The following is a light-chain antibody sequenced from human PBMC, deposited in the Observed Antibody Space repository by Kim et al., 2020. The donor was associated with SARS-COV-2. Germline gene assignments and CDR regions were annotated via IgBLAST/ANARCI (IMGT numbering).Light chain of an antibody. CDR1: QSIDTY. Sequence: EVVLTQSPATLSVSPGERATLSCRASQSIDTYLAWYHQKPGQAPRLLIYDASTRATDIPARFSGSGSGTEFTLIISSLQSEDFAVYYCQQYSNWPPYTFGQGTRVDIK. CDR3: QQYSNWPPYT. J-gene: IGKJ2*01. V-gene: IGKV3-15*01. CDR2: DAS.